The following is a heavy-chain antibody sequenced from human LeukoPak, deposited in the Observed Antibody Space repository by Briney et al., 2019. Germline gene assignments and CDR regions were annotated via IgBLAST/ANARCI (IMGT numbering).Heavy chain of an antibody. D-gene: IGHD4-23*01. J-gene: IGHJ4*02. V-gene: IGHV3-21*01. Sequence: GGSLRLSCAASGFTFSSYSMNWVRQAPGKGLEWVSSISSSSSYIYYADSVKGRFTISRDNAKNSLYLQMNSLRAEDTAVYYCARVVTVVTTYYFDYWGQGTLVTVSS. CDR2: ISSSSSYI. CDR1: GFTFSSYS. CDR3: ARVVTVVTTYYFDY.